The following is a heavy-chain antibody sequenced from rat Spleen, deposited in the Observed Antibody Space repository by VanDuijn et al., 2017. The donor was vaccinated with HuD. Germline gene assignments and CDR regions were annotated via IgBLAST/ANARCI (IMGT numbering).Heavy chain of an antibody. CDR3: ARGPSYGSDLDYFDY. V-gene: IGHV5-7*01. J-gene: IGHJ2*01. CDR1: GFTFSNYD. Sequence: EVQLVESGGGLVQPGRSMKLSCAASGFTFSNYDMAWVRQAPKKGLEWVATISYDGGRNFYRDSVKGRFTISRDNAKSTLYLQMDSLRSEDTATYYCARGPSYGSDLDYFDYWGQGVMVTVSS. D-gene: IGHD1-7*01. CDR2: ISYDGGRN.